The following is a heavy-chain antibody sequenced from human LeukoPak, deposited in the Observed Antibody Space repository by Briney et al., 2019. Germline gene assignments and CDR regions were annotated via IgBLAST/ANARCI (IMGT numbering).Heavy chain of an antibody. V-gene: IGHV3-30-3*01. CDR1: GFTFSSYA. D-gene: IGHD2-21*01. J-gene: IGHJ4*02. CDR3: ASGVFPYYFDY. Sequence: PGGSLRLSCAASGFTFSSYAMHWVRQAPGKGLEWVAVISYDGSNKYYADSVKGRFTISRDNSKNTLYLQMNSLRAEDTAVYYCASGVFPYYFDYWGQGTLVTVSS. CDR2: ISYDGSNK.